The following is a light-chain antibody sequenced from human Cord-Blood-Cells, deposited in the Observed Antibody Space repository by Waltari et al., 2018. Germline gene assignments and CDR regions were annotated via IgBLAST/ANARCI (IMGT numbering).Light chain of an antibody. CDR1: QGISSY. Sequence: DIQLTQSPSFLSASVGDRVTITCRASQGISSYLAWYQQKPGKAPKLLIYAASTLQSGVPSRFSGSGSGTEFTLTISNLQPEDFATYYCQQLNSYPPFTFGPGTKVDIK. CDR2: AAS. V-gene: IGKV1-9*01. J-gene: IGKJ3*01. CDR3: QQLNSYPPFT.